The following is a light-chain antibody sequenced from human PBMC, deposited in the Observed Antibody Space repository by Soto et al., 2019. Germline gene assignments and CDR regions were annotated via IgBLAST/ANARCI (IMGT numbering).Light chain of an antibody. CDR2: GAS. J-gene: IGKJ1*01. CDR1: QSVDSK. V-gene: IGKV3-15*01. Sequence: EIVMTQSPATLSVSPGERATLSCRASQSVDSKLAWYQQKPGQGPRLLIYGASSRATGIPARFSGSGPGTEFTLTISSLQSEDFAVYYCQHYSTWLWTFGQGTKVEI. CDR3: QHYSTWLWT.